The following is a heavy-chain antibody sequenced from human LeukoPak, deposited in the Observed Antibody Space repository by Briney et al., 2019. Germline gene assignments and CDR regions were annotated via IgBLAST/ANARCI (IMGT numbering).Heavy chain of an antibody. CDR1: GFTFSSYE. CDR3: AKQGRDWLRDYYYYMDV. J-gene: IGHJ6*03. D-gene: IGHD3-9*01. V-gene: IGHV3-48*03. CDR2: ISSSGSTI. Sequence: GGSLRLSCAASGFTFSSYEMNWVRQAPGKGLEWVSYISSSGSTIYYADSVKGRFTISRDNAKNSLYLQMNSLRAEDTAVYYCAKQGRDWLRDYYYYMDVWGKGTTVTISS.